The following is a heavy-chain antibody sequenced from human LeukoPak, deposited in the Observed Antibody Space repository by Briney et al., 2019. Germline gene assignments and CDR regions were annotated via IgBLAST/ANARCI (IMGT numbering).Heavy chain of an antibody. D-gene: IGHD5-24*01. J-gene: IGHJ6*02. CDR2: IYYSGST. V-gene: IGHV4-39*01. CDR3: ARHRDYYYYNMDV. CDR1: GGSISSGGYY. Sequence: PSETLSLTCTVSGGSISSGGYYWSWIRQHPGKGLEWIGYIYYSGSTYYNPSLKSRVTISVDTSKNQFSLKLRSVTAADTAVYYCARHRDYYYYNMDVWGQGTTVTVSS.